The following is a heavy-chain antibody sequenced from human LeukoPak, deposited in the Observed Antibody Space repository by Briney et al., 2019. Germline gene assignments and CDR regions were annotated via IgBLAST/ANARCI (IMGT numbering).Heavy chain of an antibody. D-gene: IGHD3-22*01. Sequence: GGSLRLSCAASGFTFDDYAMHWVRQAPGKGLEWVSGITWNSGSIGYADSVKGRFTISRDNAKNSLYLQMNSLRAEDMALYYCAKAEDYDSSGWSDYWGQGTLVTVSS. CDR1: GFTFDDYA. J-gene: IGHJ4*02. V-gene: IGHV3-9*03. CDR2: ITWNSGSI. CDR3: AKAEDYDSSGWSDY.